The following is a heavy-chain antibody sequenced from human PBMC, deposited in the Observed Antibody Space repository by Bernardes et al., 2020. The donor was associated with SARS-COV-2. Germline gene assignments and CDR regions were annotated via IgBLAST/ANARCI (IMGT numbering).Heavy chain of an antibody. Sequence: GGSLRLSCAASGFTFSSYTMNWVRQAPGKGLEWISSISTSSSYISYSDSLRGRFTISRDNAKNSVSLQMNSLRAEDTAVYYCARVDFSNLYYFDYWGQGTPVTVSS. CDR1: GFTFSSYT. D-gene: IGHD4-4*01. V-gene: IGHV3-21*06. J-gene: IGHJ4*02. CDR3: ARVDFSNLYYFDY. CDR2: ISTSSSYI.